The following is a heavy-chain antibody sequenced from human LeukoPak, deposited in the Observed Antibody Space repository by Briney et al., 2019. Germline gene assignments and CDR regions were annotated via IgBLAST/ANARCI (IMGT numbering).Heavy chain of an antibody. Sequence: ASVKVSCKASGYTFTSYYMHWVRQAPGQGLEWMGIINPSGGSTSYAQKFQGRVTMTRDTSTSTVYMELSSLRSEDTAVYYCAGGRSGYSYGSNWFDPWGQGTLVTVSS. D-gene: IGHD5-18*01. V-gene: IGHV1-46*01. CDR3: AGGRSGYSYGSNWFDP. CDR1: GYTFTSYY. CDR2: INPSGGST. J-gene: IGHJ5*02.